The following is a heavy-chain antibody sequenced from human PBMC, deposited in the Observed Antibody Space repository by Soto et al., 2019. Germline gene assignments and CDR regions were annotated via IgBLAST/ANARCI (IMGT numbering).Heavy chain of an antibody. CDR1: GFTFSSYG. J-gene: IGHJ4*02. D-gene: IGHD2-2*02. V-gene: IGHV3-30*18. CDR3: AKGGGLGGPYYTPISSHFDY. CDR2: ISYDGSNT. Sequence: QVQLVESGGGVVQPGRSLRLSCVASGFTFSSYGMHWVRQAPGKGLEWVAIISYDGSNTYYADSVKGRFTISRDNSKNTLYLQMNSRRAEDTFVFYCAKGGGLGGPYYTPISSHFDYWARGTLVTVSS.